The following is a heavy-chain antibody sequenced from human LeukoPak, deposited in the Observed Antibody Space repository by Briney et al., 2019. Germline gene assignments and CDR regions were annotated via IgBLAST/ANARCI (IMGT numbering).Heavy chain of an antibody. CDR2: ISYDGSNK. J-gene: IGHJ4*02. Sequence: GGSLRLSCAASGFTFSNYAMHWVRQAPGKGLEWVAVISYDGSNKHYADSVKGRFTISRDNSKNTLYLQMNSLRAEDTAVYCCGRGSSGYYYVGGVDYWGQGTLVTVSS. D-gene: IGHD3-22*01. CDR3: GRGSSGYYYVGGVDY. CDR1: GFTFSNYA. V-gene: IGHV3-30*04.